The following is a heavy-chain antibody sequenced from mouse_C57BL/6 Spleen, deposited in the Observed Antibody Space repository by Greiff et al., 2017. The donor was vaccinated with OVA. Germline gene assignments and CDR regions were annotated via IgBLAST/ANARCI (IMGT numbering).Heavy chain of an antibody. CDR2: IYPGSGST. CDR1: GYTFTSYW. D-gene: IGHD3-2*02. CDR3: ARQGAQATFLAY. Sequence: QVQLQQPGAELVKPGASVKMSCKASGYTFTSYWITWVKQRPGQGLEWIGDIYPGSGSTNYNEKFKSKATLTVDTSSSTAYMQLSSLTSEDSAVYYCARQGAQATFLAYWGQGTLVTVSA. V-gene: IGHV1-55*01. J-gene: IGHJ3*01.